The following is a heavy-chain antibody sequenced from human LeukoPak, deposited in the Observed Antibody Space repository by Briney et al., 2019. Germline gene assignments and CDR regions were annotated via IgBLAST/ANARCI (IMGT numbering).Heavy chain of an antibody. J-gene: IGHJ6*03. D-gene: IGHD1-26*01. CDR3: AKAVGATPYYYYMDV. CDR1: GFTFSDYD. Sequence: PGGSLRLSCATSGFTFSDYDMHWVRQAPGKGLEWVAFIRYDGSNKYYADSVKGRFTISRDNSKNTLYLQMNSLRAEDTAVYYCAKAVGATPYYYYMDVWGKGTTVTISS. V-gene: IGHV3-30*02. CDR2: IRYDGSNK.